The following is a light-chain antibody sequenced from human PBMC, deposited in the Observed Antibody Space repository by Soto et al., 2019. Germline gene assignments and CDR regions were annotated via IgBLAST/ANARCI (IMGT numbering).Light chain of an antibody. CDR1: QDIRND. CDR2: AAS. J-gene: IGKJ4*01. CDR3: LQDYNYPFT. V-gene: IGKV1-6*01. Sequence: AIQMTQSPSSLSASVGDRVTIICGASQDIRNDLGWYQQKPGKAPKVLIYAASSLPSGVPSRFSGSGSCTDFTLSISSLQPEDFATYYCLQDYNYPFTCGGGTKVEIK.